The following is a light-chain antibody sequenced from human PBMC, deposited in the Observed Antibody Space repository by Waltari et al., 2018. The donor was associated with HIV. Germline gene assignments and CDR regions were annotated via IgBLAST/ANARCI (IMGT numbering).Light chain of an antibody. CDR2: DNN. CDR3: GAWDNSLSAWV. Sequence: QSVLTQPPSVSAAPGQKVTISCSGSSSNIGNNYVSWYQQLPRTAPKLLIYDNNKRPSGMPDRFSGSKSGTSATLGITGLQTGDEADYYCGAWDNSLSAWVLGGGTQLTVL. V-gene: IGLV1-51*01. J-gene: IGLJ3*02. CDR1: SSNIGNNY.